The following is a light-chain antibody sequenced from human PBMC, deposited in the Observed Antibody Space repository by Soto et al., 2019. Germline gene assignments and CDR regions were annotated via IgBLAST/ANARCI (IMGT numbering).Light chain of an antibody. J-gene: IGLJ1*01. CDR2: GVT. CDR1: SSTVGGFNV. V-gene: IGLV2-14*03. Sequence: QSALTQPASVSGSPGRSITISCTGTSSTVGGFNVVSWYQQHPGKAPRLLIHGVTTRPSGISDRFSASKSGLTASLTISGLQPEDEADYYCSSFTSNRIYVFGPGTKVTVL. CDR3: SSFTSNRIYV.